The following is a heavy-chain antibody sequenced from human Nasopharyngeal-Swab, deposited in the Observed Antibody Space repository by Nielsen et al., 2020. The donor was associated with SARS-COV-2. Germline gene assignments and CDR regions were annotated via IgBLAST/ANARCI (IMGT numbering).Heavy chain of an antibody. Sequence: SETLSLTCTVSGGSISSYYWSWIRQPAGKGLEWIGRIYTSGSTNYNPSLKSRVTMSVDTSKNQFSLKLSSVTAADTAVYYCARDGGIAAAPYYYYYYYGMDVWGQGTTVTVSS. J-gene: IGHJ6*02. D-gene: IGHD6-13*01. CDR1: GGSISSYY. CDR2: IYTSGST. CDR3: ARDGGIAAAPYYYYYYYGMDV. V-gene: IGHV4-4*07.